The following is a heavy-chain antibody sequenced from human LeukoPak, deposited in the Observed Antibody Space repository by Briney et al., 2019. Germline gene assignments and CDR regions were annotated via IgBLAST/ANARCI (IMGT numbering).Heavy chain of an antibody. D-gene: IGHD4-23*01. J-gene: IGHJ3*02. V-gene: IGHV4-31*03. CDR1: GGSISSGGYY. Sequence: PSETLSLTCTVSGGSISSGGYYWSWIRQHPGKGLEWIGYIYYSGSTYYNPSLKSRVTISVDTSKNQFSLKLSSVTAADTAVYYCARDGGTTVVTADAFDIWGQGTMVTVSS. CDR3: ARDGGTTVVTADAFDI. CDR2: IYYSGST.